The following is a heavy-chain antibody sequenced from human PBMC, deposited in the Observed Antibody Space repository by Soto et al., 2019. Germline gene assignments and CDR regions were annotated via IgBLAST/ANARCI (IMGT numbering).Heavy chain of an antibody. D-gene: IGHD3-10*01. CDR3: ARARMVRGIIYYYGMDV. Sequence: QVQLQESGPGLVKSSQTLSLTSTVSGGSISSDGNYWSWIRQHPGKGLEWIGYIYYSGSTYYNPSLKSRVTISVDTSKNQFSLKLNSVTAADTAVYYCARARMVRGIIYYYGMDVWGQGTTVTVSS. CDR2: IYYSGST. V-gene: IGHV4-31*03. CDR1: GGSISSDGNY. J-gene: IGHJ6*02.